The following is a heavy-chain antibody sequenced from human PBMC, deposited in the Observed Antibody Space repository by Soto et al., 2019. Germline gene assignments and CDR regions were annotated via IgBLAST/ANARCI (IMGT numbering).Heavy chain of an antibody. D-gene: IGHD6-13*01. Sequence: GASVKVSCKTSGYTFTNYDINWVRQAPGQGLEWMGWMNPNSGNTGYAQQFQGRVSMTSNTAISTAYMELSGLRSEDSGMYFCAKWGQGPASGPNFDFWAQGTLVTVS. CDR1: GYTFTNYD. CDR2: MNPNSGNT. V-gene: IGHV1-8*01. J-gene: IGHJ4*02. CDR3: AKWGQGPASGPNFDF.